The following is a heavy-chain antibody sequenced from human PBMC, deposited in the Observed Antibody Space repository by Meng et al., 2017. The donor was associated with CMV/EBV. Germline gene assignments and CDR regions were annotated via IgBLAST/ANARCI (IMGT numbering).Heavy chain of an antibody. Sequence: KAAGGTFSSDAISWVRQAPGQGLEWMGGIIPIFGTANYAQKFQGRVTITTDESTSTAYMELSSLRSEDTAVYYCAIAARPHWDYFDYWGQGTLVTVSS. CDR1: GGTFSSDA. J-gene: IGHJ4*02. V-gene: IGHV1-69*05. CDR2: IIPIFGTA. CDR3: AIAARPHWDYFDY. D-gene: IGHD6-6*01.